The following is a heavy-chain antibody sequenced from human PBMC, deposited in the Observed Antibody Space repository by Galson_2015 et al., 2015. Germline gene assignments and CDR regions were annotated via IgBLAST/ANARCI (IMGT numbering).Heavy chain of an antibody. CDR3: EKDTDTGKPSWALLSN. V-gene: IGHV3-23*01. J-gene: IGHJ4*02. CDR2: ISGSAGTT. CDR1: GFAFSYYA. Sequence: SLRLSCAASGFAFSYYAMTWVRQAPGKGLEWVSSISGSAGTTYYADSVKGRFTISRDNSKTTLYLHMNSLRAEDTTEYYCEKDTDTGKPSWALLSNWGQGTLVTVSS. D-gene: IGHD3-10*01.